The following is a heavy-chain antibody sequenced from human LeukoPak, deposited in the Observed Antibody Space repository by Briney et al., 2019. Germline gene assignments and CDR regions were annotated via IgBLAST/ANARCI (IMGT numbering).Heavy chain of an antibody. V-gene: IGHV4-59*01. CDR2: IYYSGST. Sequence: SETLSLTCTVSGGSISSYYWSWIRQPPGKGLEWIGYIYYSGSTNYNPSLKSRVTVSVDTSRNQFSLKLSSVTAADTAVYYCARYSSSSFDPWGQGTLVTVSS. CDR1: GGSISSYY. J-gene: IGHJ5*02. CDR3: ARYSSSSFDP. D-gene: IGHD6-13*01.